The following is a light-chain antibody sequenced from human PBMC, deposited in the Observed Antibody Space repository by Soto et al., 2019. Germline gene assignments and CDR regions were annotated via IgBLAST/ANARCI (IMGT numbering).Light chain of an antibody. CDR3: SSYTTSNALV. CDR1: SSDVGAYTY. J-gene: IGLJ2*01. CDR2: EVS. V-gene: IGLV2-14*01. Sequence: QSALTQPASVSGSPGQSITISCTGTSSDVGAYTYVSWYQQHPGKAPKLMIFEVSDRPSGVSNRFSGSKSGNTASLTIAGHQAEDEADYYCSSYTTSNALVFGGGTKVTVL.